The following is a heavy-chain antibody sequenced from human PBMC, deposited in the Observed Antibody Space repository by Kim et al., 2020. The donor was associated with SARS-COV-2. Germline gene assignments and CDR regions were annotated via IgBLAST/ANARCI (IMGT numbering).Heavy chain of an antibody. Sequence: SETLSLTCTVSGGSISSGGYYWSWIRQHPGKGLEWIGYIYYSGSTYYNPSLKSRVTISVDTSKNQFSLKLSSVTAADTAVYYCARDSTYYYDSSGPYYYYYGMDVWGQGTTVTVSS. CDR2: IYYSGST. CDR1: GGSISSGGYY. J-gene: IGHJ6*02. CDR3: ARDSTYYYDSSGPYYYYYGMDV. D-gene: IGHD3-22*01. V-gene: IGHV4-31*03.